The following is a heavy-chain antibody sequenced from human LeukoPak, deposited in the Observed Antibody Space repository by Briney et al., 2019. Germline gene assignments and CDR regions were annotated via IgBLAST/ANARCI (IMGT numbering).Heavy chain of an antibody. CDR2: VHFSGST. D-gene: IGHD3-22*01. J-gene: IGHJ4*02. Sequence: PSETLSLTRAVSSASVTSHHWAWIRQPAGKGLEWVGRVHFSGSTNYNPSLRSRVAISLDKSKNEVSLTLNSVSAADTAVYYCARDESSRDDSGGYHYWARGVLVTVSS. V-gene: IGHV4-4*07. CDR3: ARDESSRDDSGGYHY. CDR1: SASVTSHH.